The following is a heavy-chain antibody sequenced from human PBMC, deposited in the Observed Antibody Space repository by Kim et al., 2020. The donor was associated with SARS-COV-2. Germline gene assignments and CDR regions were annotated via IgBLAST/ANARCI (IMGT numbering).Heavy chain of an antibody. V-gene: IGHV1-69*13. J-gene: IGHJ6*02. CDR3: ARDHGSWSSAPPYYYYYGMDV. Sequence: SVKVSCKASGGTFSSYAISWVRQAPGQGLEWMGGIIPIFGTANYAQKFQGRVTITADESTSTAYMELSSLRSEDTAVYYCARDHGSWSSAPPYYYYYGMDVWGQGTTVTVSS. CDR1: GGTFSSYA. D-gene: IGHD6-13*01. CDR2: IIPIFGTA.